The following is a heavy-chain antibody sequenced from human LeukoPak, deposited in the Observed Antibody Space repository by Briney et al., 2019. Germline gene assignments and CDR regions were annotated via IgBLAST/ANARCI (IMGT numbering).Heavy chain of an antibody. CDR1: GFTLSSFV. Sequence: GGSLTLSCAVSGFTLSSFVIHGLRQAPGKGLEWVAVIWYDASNKYYADSVKGRFTISRDNSKNTLYLQMNRLRDDDTAVYYRVRRAGVNRFNHLHSWGQGTLVIVSS. D-gene: IGHD1-14*01. CDR3: VRRAGVNRFNHLHS. CDR2: IWYDASNK. V-gene: IGHV3-33*01. J-gene: IGHJ4*02.